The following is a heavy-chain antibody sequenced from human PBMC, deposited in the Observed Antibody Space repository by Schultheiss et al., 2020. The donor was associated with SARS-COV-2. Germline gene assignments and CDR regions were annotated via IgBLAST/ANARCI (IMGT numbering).Heavy chain of an antibody. CDR2: INQDGSDK. Sequence: GGSLRLSCAASGFTFSNYWMDWVRQAPGKGLEWMANINQDGSDKYYVDSVKGRFTVSRDNAENSVYLQMNSLTAEDTAVYYCTRDFIGPGGLWGQGTLVTVSS. V-gene: IGHV3-7*01. D-gene: IGHD3-10*01. J-gene: IGHJ4*02. CDR1: GFTFSNYW. CDR3: TRDFIGPGGL.